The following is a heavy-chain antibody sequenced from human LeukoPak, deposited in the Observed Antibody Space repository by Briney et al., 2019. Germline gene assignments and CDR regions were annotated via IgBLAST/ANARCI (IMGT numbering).Heavy chain of an antibody. D-gene: IGHD3-9*01. CDR3: ARLLEGRYFDWLGTLSEYYFDY. CDR1: GYTFTSNW. J-gene: IGHJ4*02. V-gene: IGHV5-51*01. Sequence: GESLKISCKGSGYTFTSNWIAWVRQMPGKGLEWMGIIYPGDSDTRYGPSFQGQVTISADKSISTAYLQWSSLKASDTAMYYCARLLEGRYFDWLGTLSEYYFDYWGQGTLVTVSS. CDR2: IYPGDSDT.